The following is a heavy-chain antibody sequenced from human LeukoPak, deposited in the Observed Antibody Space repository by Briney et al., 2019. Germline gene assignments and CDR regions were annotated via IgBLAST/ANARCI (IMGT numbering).Heavy chain of an antibody. V-gene: IGHV4-59*01. Sequence: SETLSLTCTVSGGSISSYYRSWIRQPPGKGLEWIGYIYYSGSTNYNPSLKSRVTISVDTSKNQFSLKLSSVTAADTAVYYCARAGNYYDSSGYLDYWGQGTLVTVSS. J-gene: IGHJ4*02. CDR3: ARAGNYYDSSGYLDY. CDR1: GGSISSYY. D-gene: IGHD3-22*01. CDR2: IYYSGST.